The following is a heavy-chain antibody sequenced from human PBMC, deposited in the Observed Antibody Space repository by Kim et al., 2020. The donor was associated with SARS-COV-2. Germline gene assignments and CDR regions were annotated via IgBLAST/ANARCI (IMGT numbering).Heavy chain of an antibody. V-gene: IGHV4-38-2*01. CDR2: TYHSGSS. J-gene: IGHJ1*01. CDR3: ARMLLGSSLDS. D-gene: IGHD1-1*01. Sequence: VSTYHSGSSYYNSSLESRLTISFDTSKNQFSLRLTSVTAADTAVYYCARMLLGSSLDSWGQGTLVTVSS.